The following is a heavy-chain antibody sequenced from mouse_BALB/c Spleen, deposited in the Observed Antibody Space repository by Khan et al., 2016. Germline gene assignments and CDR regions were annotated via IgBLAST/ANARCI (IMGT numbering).Heavy chain of an antibody. D-gene: IGHD1-1*01. CDR1: GFNIKDTY. Sequence: EVELVESGAELVKPGASVKLSCTASGFNIKDTYMHWVRQRPEQGLEWIGRIDPANGNTKYDPKFQGKATVTADTSSNTAYLQLSSLTSEDTAVDYCARSPFYYGNYYAMDYWGQGTSVTVSS. V-gene: IGHV14-3*02. J-gene: IGHJ4*01. CDR2: IDPANGNT. CDR3: ARSPFYYGNYYAMDY.